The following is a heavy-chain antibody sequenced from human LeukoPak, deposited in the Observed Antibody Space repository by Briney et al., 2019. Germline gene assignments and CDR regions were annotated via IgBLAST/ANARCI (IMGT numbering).Heavy chain of an antibody. D-gene: IGHD2-15*01. J-gene: IGHJ4*02. Sequence: PGGSLRLSCAASGFTFSSYAMHWVRQAPGKGLEWVAVISYDGSNKYYADSVKGRFTISRDNSKNTLYLQMNSLRAEDTAVYYCAKDGGQWGQGTLVTVSS. CDR1: GFTFSSYA. CDR3: AKDGGQ. V-gene: IGHV3-30*04. CDR2: ISYDGSNK.